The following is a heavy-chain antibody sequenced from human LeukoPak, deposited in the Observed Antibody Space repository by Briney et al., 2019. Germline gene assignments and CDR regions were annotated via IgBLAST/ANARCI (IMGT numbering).Heavy chain of an antibody. J-gene: IGHJ4*02. CDR2: ISYDGSNK. D-gene: IGHD4/OR15-4a*01. Sequence: QSGGSLRLSCAASGFTFSSYGMHWVRQAPGKGLEWVAVISYDGSNKYYADSVKGRFTISRDNAKNSLDLQMNSLRAEDTAVYYCARDVPYGATTLDYWGQGTLVTVSS. CDR3: ARDVPYGATTLDY. CDR1: GFTFSSYG. V-gene: IGHV3-30*03.